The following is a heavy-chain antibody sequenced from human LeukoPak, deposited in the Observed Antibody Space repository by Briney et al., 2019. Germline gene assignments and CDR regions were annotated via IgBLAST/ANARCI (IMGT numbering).Heavy chain of an antibody. D-gene: IGHD6-13*01. V-gene: IGHV3-72*01. CDR3: ASRYSSSWLNRDY. CDR2: TRNKANSYTT. J-gene: IGHJ4*02. CDR1: GFTFSDHY. Sequence: GGSLRLSCAASGFTFSDHYMDWVRQAPGKGLEWVGRTRNKANSYTTEYAASVKGRFTISRDNAKNSLYLQMNSLRAEDTAVYYCASRYSSSWLNRDYWGQGTLVTVSS.